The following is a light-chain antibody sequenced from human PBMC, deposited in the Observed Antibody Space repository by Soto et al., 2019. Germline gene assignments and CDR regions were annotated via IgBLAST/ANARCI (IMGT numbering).Light chain of an antibody. Sequence: QSVLTQPPSVSEAPRQRVTISCSGSRSNIGNNAVSWYQQVPGKAPKLLVYYDDLLPSGVSDRFSGSKSGTSASLAISGLQSEDEADYYCAAWGSGVFGGGTKVTVL. J-gene: IGLJ2*01. CDR3: AAWGSGV. CDR2: YDD. CDR1: RSNIGNNA. V-gene: IGLV1-36*01.